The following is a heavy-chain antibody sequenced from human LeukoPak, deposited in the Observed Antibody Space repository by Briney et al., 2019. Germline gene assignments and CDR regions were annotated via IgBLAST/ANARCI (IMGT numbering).Heavy chain of an antibody. CDR3: ARGLMGYFDY. CDR2: IYHSGST. CDR1: GGSISSGGYS. V-gene: IGHV4-30-2*01. Sequence: PSQTLSLTCAVSGGSISSGGYSWSWIRQPPGKGLEWIGYIYHSGSTYYNPSLKSRVTISVDRSKNQFSLKLSSVTAADTAVYYCARGLMGYFDYWGQGTLVTVSS. J-gene: IGHJ4*02.